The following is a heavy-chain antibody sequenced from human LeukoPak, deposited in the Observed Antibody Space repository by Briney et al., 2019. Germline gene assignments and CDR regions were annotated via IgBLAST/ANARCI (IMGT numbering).Heavy chain of an antibody. CDR2: IFYSGST. J-gene: IGHJ6*04. V-gene: IGHV4-39*07. CDR3: ARLRGYDYGMDV. CDR1: GGSISTSSYY. Sequence: SETLSLTCTVSGGSISTSSYYWGWVRQPPGKGLEWIGNIFYSGSTYYSPSLKSRVTISLDTSRNQFSLKLNSVTAADTAVYYCARLRGYDYGMDVWGKGTTVTVSS. D-gene: IGHD5-12*01.